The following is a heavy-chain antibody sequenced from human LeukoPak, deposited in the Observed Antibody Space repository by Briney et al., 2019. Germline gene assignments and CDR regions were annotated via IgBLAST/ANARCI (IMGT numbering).Heavy chain of an antibody. Sequence: SETLSLTCTVSGGSISSSSYYWGWIRQPPGKGLEWIGSIYYSGSTYYNPSLKSRVTISVDTSKNQFSLKLSSVTAADTAVYYCARYHLGYCTNGVCLSWFDPWSQGTLVTVSS. D-gene: IGHD2-8*01. J-gene: IGHJ5*02. CDR1: GGSISSSSYY. V-gene: IGHV4-39*01. CDR2: IYYSGST. CDR3: ARYHLGYCTNGVCLSWFDP.